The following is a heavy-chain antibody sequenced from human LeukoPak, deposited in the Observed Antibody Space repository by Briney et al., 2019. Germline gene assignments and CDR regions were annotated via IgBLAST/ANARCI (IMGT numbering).Heavy chain of an antibody. V-gene: IGHV4-34*01. J-gene: IGHJ3*02. CDR1: GVSFSGYY. D-gene: IGHD3-3*01. CDR3: ARGSRRISYYDFWSGYSLFDI. Sequence: SETLSLTCAVYGVSFSGYYWSWIRQPPGKGLEWVGEINHSGSTNYNPSLKSRVTISVDTSKNQFSLKLSSVTAADTAVYYCARGSRRISYYDFWSGYSLFDIWGQGTMVTVSS. CDR2: INHSGST.